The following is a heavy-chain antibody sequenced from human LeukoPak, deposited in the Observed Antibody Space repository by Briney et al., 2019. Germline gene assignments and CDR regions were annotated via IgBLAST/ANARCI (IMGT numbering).Heavy chain of an antibody. CDR3: AREGDTIFGVLDY. D-gene: IGHD3-3*01. CDR1: GFTFSSYA. Sequence: GGSLRLSCAASGFTFSSYAMHWVRQAPGKGLEWVTIMSYDGNNKYYADSVKGRFTVSRDNSKNTLYLQMNSLRAEDTAVYYCAREGDTIFGVLDYWGQGTLVTVSS. CDR2: MSYDGNNK. V-gene: IGHV3-30-3*01. J-gene: IGHJ4*02.